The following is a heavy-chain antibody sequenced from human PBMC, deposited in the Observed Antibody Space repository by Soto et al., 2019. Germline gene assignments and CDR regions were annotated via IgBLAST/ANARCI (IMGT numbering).Heavy chain of an antibody. J-gene: IGHJ3*02. Sequence: QVQLVQSGAEVKKPGASVKVSCKASGYSFSDYYMQWVRQAPGQGLEWMGWINPKTGGTNYAQNFQDWVTMTRDTSESTAYMELSRLRSDDTAVYYCARGAPIVGVVIRAFDIWGQGTIVTVSS. CDR3: ARGAPIVGVVIRAFDI. V-gene: IGHV1-2*04. CDR2: INPKTGGT. CDR1: GYSFSDYY. D-gene: IGHD3-3*02.